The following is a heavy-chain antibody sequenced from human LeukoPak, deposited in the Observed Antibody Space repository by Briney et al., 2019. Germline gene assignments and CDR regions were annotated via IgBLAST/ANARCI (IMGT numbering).Heavy chain of an antibody. J-gene: IGHJ4*02. CDR3: ARVVLAAFFDY. Sequence: GGSLRLSCAASGFTFSSYEMNWVRQAPGKGLEWVSYISSSGSTILYADSVKGRFTIPRDNAKNSLYLQMNSLRAEDTAVYYCARVVLAAFFDYWGQGTLVTVSS. D-gene: IGHD2-15*01. CDR1: GFTFSSYE. V-gene: IGHV3-48*03. CDR2: ISSSGSTI.